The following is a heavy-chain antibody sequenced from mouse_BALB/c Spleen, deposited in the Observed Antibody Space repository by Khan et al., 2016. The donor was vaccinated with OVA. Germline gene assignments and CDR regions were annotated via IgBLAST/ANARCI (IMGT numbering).Heavy chain of an antibody. CDR2: INTYTGES. Sequence: LVESGPELKKPGETVKISCKASGYTFTKYGMNWVKQAPGKGLKWMGWINTYTGESTYVDDFTGRFAFSLETSASTAYLQINNLKDEDSATYFCARPPYFSYVMDSWGQGTSVTVSS. V-gene: IGHV9-3-1*01. CDR1: GYTFTKYG. J-gene: IGHJ4*01. CDR3: ARPPYFSYVMDS.